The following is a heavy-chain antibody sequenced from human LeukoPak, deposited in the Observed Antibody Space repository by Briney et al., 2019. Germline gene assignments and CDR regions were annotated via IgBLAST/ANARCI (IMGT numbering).Heavy chain of an antibody. CDR3: ARHDDIVVVPAATVAFDY. V-gene: IGHV4-39*01. CDR1: GGSISSSSYY. Sequence: SETLSLTCTVSGGSISSSSYYWGWIRQPPGKGLEWIGRRYYSGSTYYNPSLKSRVTISVDTSKNQFSLKLSSVTAADTAVYYCARHDDIVVVPAATVAFDYWGQGTLVTVSS. CDR2: RYYSGST. D-gene: IGHD2-2*01. J-gene: IGHJ4*02.